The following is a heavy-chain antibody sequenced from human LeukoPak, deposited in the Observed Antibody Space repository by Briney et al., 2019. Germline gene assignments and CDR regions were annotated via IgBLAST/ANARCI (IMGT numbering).Heavy chain of an antibody. V-gene: IGHV4-34*01. D-gene: IGHD6-25*01. J-gene: IGHJ3*02. CDR1: GGSFSNYY. CDR2: INHSGST. Sequence: SETLSLTCAVYGGSFSNYYWSWIRQPPGKGLEWIGKINHSGSTNYTPSLKSRVTISIDTSKNQFSLKLSSVTAADTAVYYCARGLVGGGAFDIWGQGTMVTVSS. CDR3: ARGLVGGGAFDI.